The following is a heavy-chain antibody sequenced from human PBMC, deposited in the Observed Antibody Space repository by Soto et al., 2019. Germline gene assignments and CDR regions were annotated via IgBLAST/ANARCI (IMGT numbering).Heavy chain of an antibody. J-gene: IGHJ3*02. D-gene: IGHD3-9*01. Sequence: QVQLVESGGGLVKPGGSLRLSCAASGFTFSDYYMSWIRPAPGKGLEWGSYIGSSSSYTNYADSVKGRFTISRDNAXXSLYLQMNSLRAEDTAVYYCARDADILTGSDAFDIWGQGTMVTVSS. V-gene: IGHV3-11*05. CDR1: GFTFSDYY. CDR3: ARDADILTGSDAFDI. CDR2: IGSSSSYT.